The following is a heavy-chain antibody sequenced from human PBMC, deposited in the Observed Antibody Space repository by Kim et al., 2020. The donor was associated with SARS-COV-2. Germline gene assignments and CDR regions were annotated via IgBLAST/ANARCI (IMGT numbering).Heavy chain of an antibody. D-gene: IGHD5-18*01. J-gene: IGHJ6*02. Sequence: ASVKVSCKASGYTFTSYDINWVRQATGQGLEWMGWMNPNSGNTDYAQKFQGRVTMTRNTSISTAYMELSSLRSEDTAVYYCARVRELYSYGLYYYYGMDVWGQGTTVTVS. CDR3: ARVRELYSYGLYYYYGMDV. CDR1: GYTFTSYD. CDR2: MNPNSGNT. V-gene: IGHV1-8*01.